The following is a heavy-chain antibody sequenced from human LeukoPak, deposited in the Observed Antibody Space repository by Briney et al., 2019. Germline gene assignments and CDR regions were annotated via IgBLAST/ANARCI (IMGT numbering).Heavy chain of an antibody. J-gene: IGHJ4*02. CDR1: GFTFSSYA. CDR2: ISHDGINT. CDR3: AKETSITGAGDF. V-gene: IGHV3-33*05. D-gene: IGHD1-20*01. Sequence: QAGGSLRLSCAASGFTFSSYAMHWVRQDSGRGLEWLAVISHDGINTYYADSVKGRFTNSRDNSKNTLYLQMHSLRAEDTAVYYCAKETSITGAGDFWGQGALVTVSS.